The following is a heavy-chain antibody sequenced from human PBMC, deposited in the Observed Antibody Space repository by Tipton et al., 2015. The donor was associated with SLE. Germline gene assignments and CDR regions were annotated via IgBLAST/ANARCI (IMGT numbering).Heavy chain of an antibody. J-gene: IGHJ3*02. CDR3: ARATTSLAVDI. D-gene: IGHD1-1*01. V-gene: IGHV4-34*01. Sequence: TLSLTCAVYGGSFSGYYWSWIRQPPGKGLEWIGEINHSGSTNYNPSLKSRVTIPVDTSKNQFSLKLSSVTAADTAVYYCARATTSLAVDIWGQGTMVTVSS. CDR1: GGSFSGYY. CDR2: INHSGST.